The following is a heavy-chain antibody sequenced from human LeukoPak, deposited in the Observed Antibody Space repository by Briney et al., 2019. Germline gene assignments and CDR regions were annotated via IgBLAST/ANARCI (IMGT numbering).Heavy chain of an antibody. CDR3: ARSDYYDSSGYPDY. Sequence: APVKVSCKASGYTFTGYYMHWVRQAPGQGLEWMGWINPNSGGTNYAQKFQGRVTMTRDTSISTAYMELSRLRSDDTAVYYCARSDYYDSSGYPDYWGQGTLVTVSS. D-gene: IGHD3-22*01. CDR2: INPNSGGT. V-gene: IGHV1-2*02. CDR1: GYTFTGYY. J-gene: IGHJ4*02.